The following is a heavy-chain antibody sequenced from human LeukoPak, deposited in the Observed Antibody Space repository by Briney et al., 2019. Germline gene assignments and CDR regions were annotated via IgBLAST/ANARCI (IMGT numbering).Heavy chain of an antibody. Sequence: GGSLRLSCAASGFTFSSYAMSWVRQAPGKGLEWVSAISGSGGSTYYADSVKGRLTISRDNSKNTLYLQMNSLRAEDTAVYYCAKERKYYDFWSGYPLGYYMDVWGKGTTVTVSS. D-gene: IGHD3-3*01. CDR1: GFTFSSYA. CDR2: ISGSGGST. V-gene: IGHV3-23*01. CDR3: AKERKYYDFWSGYPLGYYMDV. J-gene: IGHJ6*03.